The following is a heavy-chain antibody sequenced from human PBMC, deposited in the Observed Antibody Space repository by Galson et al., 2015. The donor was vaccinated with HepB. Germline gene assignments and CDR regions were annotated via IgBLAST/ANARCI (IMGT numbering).Heavy chain of an antibody. CDR3: ARDRRIGVVMHYYYYGMDV. Sequence: CAISGDSVSSNSAAWNWIRQSPSRGLEWLGRTYYRSKWYNDYAVSVKSRITINPDTSKNQFSLQLNSVTPEDTAVYYCARDRRIGVVMHYYYYGMDVWGQGTTVTVSS. CDR2: TYYRSKWYN. V-gene: IGHV6-1*01. D-gene: IGHD3-10*01. J-gene: IGHJ6*02. CDR1: GDSVSSNSAA.